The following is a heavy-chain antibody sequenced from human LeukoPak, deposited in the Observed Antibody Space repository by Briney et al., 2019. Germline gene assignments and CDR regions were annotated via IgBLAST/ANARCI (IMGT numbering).Heavy chain of an antibody. Sequence: SETLSLTCTVSGGSISSYYWSWIRQTPGKGLEWIGRIYSSGSTKYNASLKSRVTISVATSKNQFSLKLSSVTASDTAVYYCARGDYDSSGYYHDYWGQGTLVTVSS. V-gene: IGHV4-59*01. CDR2: IYSSGST. D-gene: IGHD3-22*01. CDR1: GGSISSYY. J-gene: IGHJ4*02. CDR3: ARGDYDSSGYYHDY.